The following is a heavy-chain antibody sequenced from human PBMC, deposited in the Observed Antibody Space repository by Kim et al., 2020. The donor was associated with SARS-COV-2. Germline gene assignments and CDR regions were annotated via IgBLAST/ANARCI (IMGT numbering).Heavy chain of an antibody. CDR3: ARDQFRRYDSSGYFDY. CDR1: GFTFSSYG. CDR2: VWYDGSKK. J-gene: IGHJ4*02. D-gene: IGHD3-22*01. Sequence: GGSLRLSCAASGFTFSSYGMHWVRQAPGKGLEWVAVVWYDGSKKYYADSVKGRFTISRDNSKNTLYLQMNSLRAEDTAVYYCARDQFRRYDSSGYFDYWGQGTLVTVSS. V-gene: IGHV3-33*01.